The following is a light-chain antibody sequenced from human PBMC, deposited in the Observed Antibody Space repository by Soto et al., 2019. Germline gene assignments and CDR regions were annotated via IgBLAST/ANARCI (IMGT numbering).Light chain of an antibody. Sequence: QSALTQPASVSGSPGQSITISCTGTRTDSATYDLVSWYQQHPGKAPQLIIYEVAKRPSGVSARFSGSQSGDKASLTISGLQAADEAYYYCCSRLFVGGTKLTVL. CDR1: RTDSATYDL. V-gene: IGLV2-23*02. J-gene: IGLJ2*01. CDR3: CSRL. CDR2: EVA.